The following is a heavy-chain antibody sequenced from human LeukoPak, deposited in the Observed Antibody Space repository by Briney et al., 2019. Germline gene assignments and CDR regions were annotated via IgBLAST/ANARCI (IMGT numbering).Heavy chain of an antibody. Sequence: QPGGSLKLSCAASGFTSVNYALSWVRQPPGKGLEWVSGVSDDGGRTYSADSVKGRFTISRDNSKNTLFLHMNNLRADDTAMYYCAKYRSRFYFDALDIWGQGTMVTVSS. J-gene: IGHJ3*02. V-gene: IGHV3-23*01. CDR2: VSDDGGRT. CDR3: AKYRSRFYFDALDI. CDR1: GFTSVNYA. D-gene: IGHD3-22*01.